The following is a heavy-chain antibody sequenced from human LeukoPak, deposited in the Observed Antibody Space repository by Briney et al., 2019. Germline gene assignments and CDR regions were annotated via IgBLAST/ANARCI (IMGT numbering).Heavy chain of an antibody. J-gene: IGHJ4*02. D-gene: IGHD6-6*01. CDR3: AKSIATREDY. V-gene: IGHV3-74*03. Sequence: PGGSLRLSCAASGFTFSNSWMHWVRQAPGKGLMWVSRINTDGSTTTYADSVKGRLTISRDNAKNTLYLQMSSLRAEDTAVYYCAKSIATREDYWGQGTLVTVSS. CDR1: GFTFSNSW. CDR2: INTDGSTT.